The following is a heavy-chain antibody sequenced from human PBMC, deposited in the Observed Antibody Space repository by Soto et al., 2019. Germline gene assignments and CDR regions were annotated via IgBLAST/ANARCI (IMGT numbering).Heavy chain of an antibody. Sequence: QVQLVESGGGVVQPGRSLRLSCAASGFTFSSYGMHWVRQAPGKGLEWEAVILYDGSNKYYAESVKGRFTISRDNSKNTLYLQMNSLRAEDTAVYYCARDEDTSGYYYVPSDYWGQGTLVTVSS. CDR2: ILYDGSNK. V-gene: IGHV3-33*01. J-gene: IGHJ4*02. CDR3: ARDEDTSGYYYVPSDY. CDR1: GFTFSSYG. D-gene: IGHD3-22*01.